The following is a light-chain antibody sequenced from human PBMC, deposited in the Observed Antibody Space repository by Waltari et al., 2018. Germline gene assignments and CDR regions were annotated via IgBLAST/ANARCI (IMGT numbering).Light chain of an antibody. Sequence: SYALTQPPSVSASPGQTARITFSGNALPKQFAYWYQRKPGQAPVLVIYRDTERPSGIPARFSGSSSGTTVTLTINGVQAEDEADYYCQSADSSGSYVLFGGGTTLTVL. CDR1: ALPKQF. CDR3: QSADSSGSYVL. J-gene: IGLJ2*01. CDR2: RDT. V-gene: IGLV3-25*03.